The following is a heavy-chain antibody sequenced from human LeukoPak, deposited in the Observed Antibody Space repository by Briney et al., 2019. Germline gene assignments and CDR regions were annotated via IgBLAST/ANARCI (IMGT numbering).Heavy chain of an antibody. CDR1: GYIFTDYY. J-gene: IGHJ6*03. V-gene: IGHV1/OR15-1*02. CDR2: INPNSGGT. D-gene: IGHD3-16*02. Sequence: ASVKVSCKASGYIFTDYYMHWVRQAPGQELGWMGRINPNSGGTNYAQKFQGRVTMTRDTSISTAYTELSSLRSEDTATYYCARDGGLSYYYYMDVWGKGTTVTVSS. CDR3: ARDGGLSYYYYMDV.